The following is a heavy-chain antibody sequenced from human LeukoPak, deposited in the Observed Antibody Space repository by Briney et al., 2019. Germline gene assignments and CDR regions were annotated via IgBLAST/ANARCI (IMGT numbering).Heavy chain of an antibody. CDR3: ARDSRPNIAAQSNWFDP. V-gene: IGHV1-18*01. CDR1: GYTFTSYG. Sequence: GASVKVSCKASGYTFTSYGISWVRQAPGQGLEWMGWISAYNGNTNYAQKLQGRVTMTTDTSTSTAYMELRSLRSDDTAVYYCARDSRPNIAAQSNWFDPWGQGTQVTVSS. CDR2: ISAYNGNT. D-gene: IGHD6-13*01. J-gene: IGHJ5*02.